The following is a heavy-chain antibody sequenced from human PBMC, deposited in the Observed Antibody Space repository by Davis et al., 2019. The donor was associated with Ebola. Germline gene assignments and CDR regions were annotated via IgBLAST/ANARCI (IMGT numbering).Heavy chain of an antibody. V-gene: IGHV4-30-4*02. CDR2: IFYSGIT. D-gene: IGHD1-7*01. J-gene: IGHJ6*04. Sequence: SETLSLTCTVSGGSITSGDYYWSWIRQPPGKGLEWIGYIFYSGITYYNPSLKSRVTISVDTSKNQFSLKLSSVTAADTAVYYCARVGITGTTAYYYYYYGMDVWGKGTTVTVSS. CDR1: GGSITSGDYY. CDR3: ARVGITGTTAYYYYYYGMDV.